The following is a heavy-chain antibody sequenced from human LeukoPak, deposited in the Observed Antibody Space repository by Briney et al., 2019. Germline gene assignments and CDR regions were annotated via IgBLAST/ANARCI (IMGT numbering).Heavy chain of an antibody. D-gene: IGHD7-27*01. V-gene: IGHV1-69*13. Sequence: SVKVSCKAPGGTFTNYAISWVRQAPGQGLEWMGGIIPFFATTNYAQKLQGRVTITADESTSTAHMELSSLIFEDTAVYYCARRGAGDPRNHFDYWGQGTLVTVSS. CDR2: IIPFFATT. CDR3: ARRGAGDPRNHFDY. J-gene: IGHJ4*02. CDR1: GGTFTNYA.